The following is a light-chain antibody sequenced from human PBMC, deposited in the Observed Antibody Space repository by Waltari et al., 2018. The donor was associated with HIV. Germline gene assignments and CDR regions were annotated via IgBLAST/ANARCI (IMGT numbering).Light chain of an antibody. J-gene: IGLJ2*01. Sequence: NFILTQPHSVSESPGKTVTLTCTRSSGSIASYYVQWYQQRPGSAPTNVVYEDKERPSGVPDRCSASIDSSSNSASLTISGLKTEDEADYYCQSYDSSNDVVFGGGTKLTVL. V-gene: IGLV6-57*03. CDR1: SGSIASYY. CDR3: QSYDSSNDVV. CDR2: EDK.